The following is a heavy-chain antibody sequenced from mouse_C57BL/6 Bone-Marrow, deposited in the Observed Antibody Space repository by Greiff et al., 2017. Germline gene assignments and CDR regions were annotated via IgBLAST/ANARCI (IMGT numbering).Heavy chain of an antibody. CDR3: ARHYGSRGDWYFDV. Sequence: QVQLKESGAELVKPGASVKMSCKASGYTFTTYPIEWMKQNHGKSLEWIGNFHPYNDDTKYNEKFKGKATLTVEKSSSTVYLELSRLTSDDSAVYYCARHYGSRGDWYFDVWGTGTTVTVSS. CDR1: GYTFTTYP. D-gene: IGHD1-1*01. J-gene: IGHJ1*03. V-gene: IGHV1-47*01. CDR2: FHPYNDDT.